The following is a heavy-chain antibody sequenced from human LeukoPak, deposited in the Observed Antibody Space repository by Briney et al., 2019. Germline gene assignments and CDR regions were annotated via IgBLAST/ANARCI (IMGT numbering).Heavy chain of an antibody. V-gene: IGHV3-48*03. CDR1: GLISSIYE. Sequence: GGSLRLSCIVSGLISSIYEMNWVRQAPGKGLEWVSYISQSGSTTDYADSVKGRFTISRDNAKNSLYLQMSSLRAEDTAIYYCVRGGGPSYKYNAFDIWGQGTMVTVYS. J-gene: IGHJ3*02. D-gene: IGHD2-15*01. CDR2: ISQSGSTT. CDR3: VRGGGPSYKYNAFDI.